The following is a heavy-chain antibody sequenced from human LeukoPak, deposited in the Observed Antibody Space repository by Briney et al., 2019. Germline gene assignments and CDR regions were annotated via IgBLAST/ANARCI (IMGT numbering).Heavy chain of an antibody. Sequence: PRGALRLSCAASEFTSSTYGMHGVRQAPGKGREWVAVISYDGSYKFYADSVKGRFTISRDNSKSTLYLQMNSLRAEDPAVYYCAKDRYSGLNTIDYWGQGTLVTVSS. D-gene: IGHD6-13*01. CDR3: AKDRYSGLNTIDY. J-gene: IGHJ4*02. CDR1: EFTSSTYG. V-gene: IGHV3-30*18. CDR2: ISYDGSYK.